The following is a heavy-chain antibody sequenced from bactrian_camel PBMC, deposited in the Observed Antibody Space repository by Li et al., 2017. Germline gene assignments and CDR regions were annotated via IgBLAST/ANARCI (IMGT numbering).Heavy chain of an antibody. CDR1: GSIWSNYC. D-gene: IGHD3*01. V-gene: IGHV3S53*01. Sequence: HVQLVESGGGVVQEGGSLKLLCTASGSIWSNYCMGWFRQPPGKERELVDFIDNDGTTNYADSVKGRFTISKGDDKSTLYLQMDDLKPDDSAMYYCAWDHDTKTAVRFYDVPECRYKGQGTQVTVS. CDR2: IDNDGTT. J-gene: IGHJ4*01.